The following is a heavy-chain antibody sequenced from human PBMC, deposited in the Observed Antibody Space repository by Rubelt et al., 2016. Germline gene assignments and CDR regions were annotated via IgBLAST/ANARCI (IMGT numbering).Heavy chain of an antibody. J-gene: IGHJ5*02. CDR1: GYTFTSYG. Sequence: QVQLVQSGAEVKKPGASVKVSCKASGYTFTSYGISWVRQAPGQGLEWMGWISAYNGNTNYAQKHQGKVTMTTDTSTSTAYMELRSLRSDDTAVYYCAGVIWGSGWSNNWFDPWGQGTLVTVSS. CDR2: ISAYNGNT. CDR3: AGVIWGSGWSNNWFDP. V-gene: IGHV1-18*01. D-gene: IGHD6-19*01.